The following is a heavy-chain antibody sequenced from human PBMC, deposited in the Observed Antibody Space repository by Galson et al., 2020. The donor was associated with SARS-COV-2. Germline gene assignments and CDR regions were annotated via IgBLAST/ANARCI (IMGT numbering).Heavy chain of an antibody. CDR2: ISAYNGNT. CDR3: ARDFSGYDNNGVYYYYMDV. V-gene: IGHV1-18*01. J-gene: IGHJ6*03. CDR1: GYTFTSYG. Sequence: GESLKISCKASGYTFTSYGISWVRQAPGQGLEWMGWISAYNGNTNYAQKLQGRVTMTTDTSTSTAYMELRSLRSDDTAVYYCARDFSGYDNNGVYYYYMDVWGKGTTVTVSS. D-gene: IGHD5-12*01.